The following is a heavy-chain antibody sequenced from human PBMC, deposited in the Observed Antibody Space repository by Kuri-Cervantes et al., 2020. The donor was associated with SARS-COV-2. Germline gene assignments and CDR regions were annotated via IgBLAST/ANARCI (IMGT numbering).Heavy chain of an antibody. CDR3: AREYCSSTSCYGAFDI. CDR2: IYYSGST. J-gene: IGHJ3*02. CDR1: GGSVSSGSYY. V-gene: IGHV4-61*01. Sequence: GSLRLSCTVSGGSVSSGSYYWSWIRQPPGKGLEWIGYIYYSGSTNYNPSLKSRVTISVDTSKNQFSLKLSSVTAADTAVYYCAREYCSSTSCYGAFDIWGQGTMVTVSS. D-gene: IGHD2-2*01.